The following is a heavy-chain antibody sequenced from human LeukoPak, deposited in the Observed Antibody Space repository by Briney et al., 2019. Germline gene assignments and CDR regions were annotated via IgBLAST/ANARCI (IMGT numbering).Heavy chain of an antibody. CDR1: GYIFTNYY. V-gene: IGHV1-46*03. CDR2: INPDGGST. J-gene: IGHJ1*01. Sequence: ASVKVSRKASGYIFTNYYMHWVRQAPGQGLEWVGIINPDGGSTSYAQKFQGRVAMTRDTSTSTLYMELSSLRSEDTAVYYCTRAIGGWSAAEYFQHWGQGTLVTVSS. CDR3: TRAIGGWSAAEYFQH. D-gene: IGHD6-19*01.